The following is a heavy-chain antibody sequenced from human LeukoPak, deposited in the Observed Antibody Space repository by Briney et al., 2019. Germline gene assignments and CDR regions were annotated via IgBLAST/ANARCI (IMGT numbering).Heavy chain of an antibody. D-gene: IGHD1-26*01. CDR2: IYPGASQT. CDR3: ARLSAGSHFHLDS. J-gene: IGHJ4*02. Sequence: GESLKISCKGSGYSFSNNWIGWVRQMPGKGLEWMGIIYPGASQTRYSPSFQGQVTISADKSISTAYLQWSSLKASDIAMYYCARLSAGSHFHLDSWGQGTLVTVSS. V-gene: IGHV5-51*01. CDR1: GYSFSNNW.